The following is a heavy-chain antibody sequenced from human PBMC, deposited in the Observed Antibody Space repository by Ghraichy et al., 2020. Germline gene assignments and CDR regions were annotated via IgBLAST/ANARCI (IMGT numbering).Heavy chain of an antibody. J-gene: IGHJ5*02. CDR1: GGSMSTSADY. V-gene: IGHV4-39*01. Sequence: SETLSLTCTVSGGSMSTSADYWGWIRQPPGKRLEWIGSIYNSVSTHYNPSLRSRVTISVDPSKDQFSLRLTSVTASDTAAYYCARNKTGSLSGWFDPWGPGLLDTVSS. CDR2: IYNSVST. D-gene: IGHD6-6*01. CDR3: ARNKTGSLSGWFDP.